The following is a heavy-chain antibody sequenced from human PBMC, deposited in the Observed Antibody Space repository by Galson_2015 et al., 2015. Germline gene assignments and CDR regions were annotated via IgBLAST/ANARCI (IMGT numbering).Heavy chain of an antibody. J-gene: IGHJ4*02. D-gene: IGHD4-23*01. Sequence: SLRLSCAASGFSFRSYNMNWVRQAPGKGLEWVSSITSSSSYIYYADSVKGRFTISRDNAKNSLFLQMNSLRVEDTAVYYCARFFPAYGGNFDPDYWGQGTLVTVSS. V-gene: IGHV3-21*01. CDR3: ARFFPAYGGNFDPDY. CDR1: GFSFRSYN. CDR2: ITSSSSYI.